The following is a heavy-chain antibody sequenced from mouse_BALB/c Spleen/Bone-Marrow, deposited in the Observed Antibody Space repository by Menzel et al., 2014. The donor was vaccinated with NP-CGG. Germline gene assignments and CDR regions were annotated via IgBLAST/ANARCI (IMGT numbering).Heavy chain of an antibody. J-gene: IGHJ3*01. CDR1: GFTFSSYA. V-gene: IGHV5-9-3*01. CDR3: ARHREARPFAY. Sequence: EVKLVESGGGLVKPGGSLKLSCAASGFTFSSYAMSWVRQTPEKRLEWVATISSGGSYTYYPDSVKGRFTISRDNAKNTLYLQMSSLRSEDTAMYYCARHREARPFAYWGQGTLVTVSA. D-gene: IGHD2-14*01. CDR2: ISSGGSYT.